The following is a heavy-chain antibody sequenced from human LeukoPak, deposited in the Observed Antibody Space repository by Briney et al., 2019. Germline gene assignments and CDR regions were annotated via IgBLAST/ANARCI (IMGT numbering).Heavy chain of an antibody. J-gene: IGHJ4*02. Sequence: GGSLRLSCAASGFIFSSFGMHWVRQAPGKGLEWVAVIWSDGSHEDYADSVKGRFTISRDSSKNTLYLQMNSLRAEDTAVYYCARHGDPRYFDYWGQGTLVTVSS. CDR3: ARHGDPRYFDY. D-gene: IGHD7-27*01. CDR2: IWSDGSHE. V-gene: IGHV3-33*01. CDR1: GFIFSSFG.